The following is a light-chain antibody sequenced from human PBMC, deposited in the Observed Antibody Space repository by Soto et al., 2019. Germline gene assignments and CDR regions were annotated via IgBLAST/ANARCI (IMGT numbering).Light chain of an antibody. CDR2: GAS. CDR1: QSVGSS. CDR3: QQYNDWLT. V-gene: IGKV3-15*01. J-gene: IGKJ4*01. Sequence: VLTQSPATLSVSPGERVTLSCRTSQSVGSSLAWYQQVPGQAPRLLIYGASTRATGIPARFSGSGSGTEFTLTISSLQSEDFAVYYCQQYNDWLTFGGGTKVDIK.